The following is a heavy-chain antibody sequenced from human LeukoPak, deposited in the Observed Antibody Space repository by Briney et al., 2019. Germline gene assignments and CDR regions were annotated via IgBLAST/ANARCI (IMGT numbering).Heavy chain of an antibody. CDR1: GFTFSTYW. CDR3: ARVYSRGPFDS. Sequence: GVSLRLSCAASGFTFSTYWMHWVRQAPGKGLVWVSRVNSDGSGTTYAGSVKGRFTISRDNAKNTLYLQMNSLRAEDTAMYYCARVYSRGPFDSWGQGTLVTVSS. J-gene: IGHJ4*02. V-gene: IGHV3-74*01. CDR2: VNSDGSGT. D-gene: IGHD6-13*01.